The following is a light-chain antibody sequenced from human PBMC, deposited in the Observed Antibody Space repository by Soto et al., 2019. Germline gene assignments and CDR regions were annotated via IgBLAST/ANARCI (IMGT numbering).Light chain of an antibody. Sequence: QPVLTQPPSVSGAPGQRVTISCTGSSSNIGAGYDVHWYQQLPGTAPKLHIYGNSNRPSGVPDRFSGSKSGTSASLAITGLQAEDEADYYCQSYDSSLSGSGVFGGGTKLTVL. CDR2: GNS. V-gene: IGLV1-40*01. CDR1: SSNIGAGYD. J-gene: IGLJ2*01. CDR3: QSYDSSLSGSGV.